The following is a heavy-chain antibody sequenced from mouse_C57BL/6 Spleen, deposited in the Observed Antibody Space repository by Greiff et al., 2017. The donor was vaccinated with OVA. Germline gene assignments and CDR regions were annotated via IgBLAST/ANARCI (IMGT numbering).Heavy chain of an antibody. Sequence: VQLVESGPELVKPGASVKISCKASGYSFTSYYIHWVKQRPGQGLEWIGWIYPGSGNTKYNEKFKGKATLTADTSSSTAYMQLSSLTSEDSAVYYCAWTGTDYFDYWGQGTTLTVSS. J-gene: IGHJ2*01. CDR1: GYSFTSYY. CDR2: IYPGSGNT. CDR3: AWTGTDYFDY. V-gene: IGHV1-66*01. D-gene: IGHD4-1*01.